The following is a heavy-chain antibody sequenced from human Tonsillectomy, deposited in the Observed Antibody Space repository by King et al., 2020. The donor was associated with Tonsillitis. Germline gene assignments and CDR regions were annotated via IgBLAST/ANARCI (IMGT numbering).Heavy chain of an antibody. CDR1: GYSFTSYS. CDR3: ARDPYGVNSPWYFDL. D-gene: IGHD4-23*01. Sequence: QLVQSGAEVKKPGASVKVSCKASGYSFTSYSISWVRQAPGQGLEWMGWISTYNGKTNYAQKLQGRVTMTTETSTSKAYMELRSLRSDDTAVYYFARDPYGVNSPWYFDLCGRGTLVTVSS. J-gene: IGHJ2*01. CDR2: ISTYNGKT. V-gene: IGHV1-18*04.